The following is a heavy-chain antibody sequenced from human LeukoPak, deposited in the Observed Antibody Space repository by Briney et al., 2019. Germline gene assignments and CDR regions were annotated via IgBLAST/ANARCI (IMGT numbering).Heavy chain of an antibody. CDR1: GFPFSRND. D-gene: IGHD3-10*01. V-gene: IGHV3-23*01. CDR3: AKYRGFGDSYDS. J-gene: IGHJ4*02. Sequence: PGGSLRLSCAASGFPFSRNDMSWVRQAPGKGLEWVSSISGSGDRTYYADSVKGRFTISRDTSKNTLYLEMNSLRVEEAAVYYCAKYRGFGDSYDSWGQGTLVTVSS. CDR2: ISGSGDRT.